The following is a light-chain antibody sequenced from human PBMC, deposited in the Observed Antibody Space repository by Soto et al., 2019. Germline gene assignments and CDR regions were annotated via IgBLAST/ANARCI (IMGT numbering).Light chain of an antibody. Sequence: QSALTQPASVSGSPGQSITISCTGTRSDVGGYNYVSWYQQHPGKAPKLMIYDVSNRPSGVSNRFSGSKSGNTASLTISGLQAEDEADYYCNSYTSSSTWVFGGGTKVTVL. V-gene: IGLV2-14*03. CDR3: NSYTSSSTWV. CDR1: RSDVGGYNY. J-gene: IGLJ3*02. CDR2: DVS.